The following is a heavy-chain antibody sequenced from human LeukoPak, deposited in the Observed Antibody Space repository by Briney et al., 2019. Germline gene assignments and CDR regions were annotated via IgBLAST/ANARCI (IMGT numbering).Heavy chain of an antibody. CDR1: GGSFNDYF. Sequence: SQTLSLTCAGYGGSFNDYFWTWIRQPPGKGLEWIGEVYNGGSTNYNPSLKSRVIISVDTSKNQFSLRLSSVTAADTAVYYCARGRLGSVVFEGYYYFMDVWGKGTTVTVSS. V-gene: IGHV4-34*01. J-gene: IGHJ6*03. D-gene: IGHD3-22*01. CDR3: ARGRLGSVVFEGYYYFMDV. CDR2: VYNGGST.